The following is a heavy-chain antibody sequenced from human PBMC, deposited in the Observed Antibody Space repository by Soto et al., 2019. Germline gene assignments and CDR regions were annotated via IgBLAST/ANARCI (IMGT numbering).Heavy chain of an antibody. CDR1: GFTFGDYG. CDR2: VWANGRNK. V-gene: IGHV3-33*01. CDR3: TIEGPQTGTCAFDI. Sequence: QVQLVESGGGVVQPGRSLRLSCAASGFTFGDYGGHWVRQAPGKGLEWVALVWANGRNKNYADSVQGRFTISRDNTKNTLDLQMNSLTVDDTAIYYCTIEGPQTGTCAFDIWGQGTMVTVSS. J-gene: IGHJ3*02. D-gene: IGHD3-9*01.